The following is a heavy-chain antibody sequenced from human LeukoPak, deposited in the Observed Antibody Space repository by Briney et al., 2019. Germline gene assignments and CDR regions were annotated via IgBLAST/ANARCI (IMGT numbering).Heavy chain of an antibody. CDR1: GYTFTGYY. D-gene: IGHD4-17*01. CDR3: AREVGDYGDSATHAGYYYYMDV. CDR2: INPNSGGT. J-gene: IGHJ6*03. Sequence: AASVKVSCKASGYTFTGYYMHWVRQAPGQGLEWMGWINPNSGGTNYAQKFQGRVTMTRDTSISTAYMELSRLRSDDTAVYYCAREVGDYGDSATHAGYYYYMDVWGKGTTVTVSS. V-gene: IGHV1-2*02.